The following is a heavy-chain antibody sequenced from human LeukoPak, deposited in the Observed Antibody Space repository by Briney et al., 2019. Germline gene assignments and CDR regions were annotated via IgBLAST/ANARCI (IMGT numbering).Heavy chain of an antibody. V-gene: IGHV4-59*08. CDR3: ASSQPDGYNYLGY. CDR2: IYYSGNT. Sequence: PSETLSLTCTVSGASISSYYWSWIRQSPGKGLEWIGYIYYSGNTNYNPSLKSRVTISVDTSKNQFSLKLSSVTAADTAVYYRASSQPDGYNYLGYWGQGTLVTVSS. D-gene: IGHD5-24*01. J-gene: IGHJ4*02. CDR1: GASISSYY.